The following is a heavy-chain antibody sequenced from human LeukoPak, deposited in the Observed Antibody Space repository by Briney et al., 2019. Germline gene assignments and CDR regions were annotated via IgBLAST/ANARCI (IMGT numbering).Heavy chain of an antibody. V-gene: IGHV4-39*01. CDR2: IYYSGST. CDR1: GGSISSSSYY. D-gene: IGHD3-3*01. J-gene: IGHJ4*02. Sequence: SETLSLTCTVSGGSISSSSYYWGWIRQPPGKGLEWIGSIYYSGSTYYNPSLKSRVTISVDTSKNQFSLKLSSVTAADTAVYYCASHGNDFWSGYYSGNFDYWGQGTLVTVSS. CDR3: ASHGNDFWSGYYSGNFDY.